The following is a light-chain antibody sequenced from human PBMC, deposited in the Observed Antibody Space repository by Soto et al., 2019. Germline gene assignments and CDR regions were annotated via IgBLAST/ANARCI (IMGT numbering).Light chain of an antibody. J-gene: IGLJ1*01. CDR2: EVN. CDR1: SSDVGGYNY. Sequence: QSALTQPPSASGSPGQSVAISYTGTSSDVGGYNYVSWYQQHPGKAPKLMIYEVNKRPSGVPDRFSGSNSGNTASLTVSGLQADDEADYYCSSYAGSSNVFGTGTKGTGL. CDR3: SSYAGSSNV. V-gene: IGLV2-8*01.